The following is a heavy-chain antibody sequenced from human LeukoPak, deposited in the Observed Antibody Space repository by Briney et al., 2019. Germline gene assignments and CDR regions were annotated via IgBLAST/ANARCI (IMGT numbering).Heavy chain of an antibody. CDR3: ARDRYALTFDY. Sequence: TSETLSLTCTVSGGSVSSDSYYWSWIRQPPGEKLEWIGYIYNSGNTNYNPSLKSRVTMSVDTSKNQFSLKLSSVTAADTAVYYCARDRYALTFDYWGQGTLVTVSS. CDR1: GGSVSSDSYY. CDR2: IYNSGNT. D-gene: IGHD3-16*01. V-gene: IGHV4-61*01. J-gene: IGHJ4*02.